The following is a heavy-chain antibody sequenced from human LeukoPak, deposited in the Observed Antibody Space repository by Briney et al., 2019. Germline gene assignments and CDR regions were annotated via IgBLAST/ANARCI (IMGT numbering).Heavy chain of an antibody. V-gene: IGHV3-48*02. Sequence: GGSLRLSCAASGFTFSSYNMNWVRQAPGKGLEWVSYISSSSSIMYYADSVKGRFTISRDNAKNSLYLQMNSLTDEDTAVYYCARGGWFGELLFDYWGQGTLVTVSS. D-gene: IGHD3-10*01. CDR2: ISSSSSIM. CDR1: GFTFSSYN. CDR3: ARGGWFGELLFDY. J-gene: IGHJ4*02.